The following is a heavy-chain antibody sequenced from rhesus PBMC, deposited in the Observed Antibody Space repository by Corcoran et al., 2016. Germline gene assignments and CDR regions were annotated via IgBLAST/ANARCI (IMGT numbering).Heavy chain of an antibody. Sequence: EVQLVQSGAEVKRPGESLRISCKTSGYSFTGSWISWVRQMPGKGLEWMGSIYPGDSDTRYNPSFQGTVTSSADKSSSPTYLQWSSLKASDTATYYCAKFSSGWSGFDYWGQGVLVTVSS. V-gene: IGHV5-43*01. CDR1: GYSFTGSW. D-gene: IGHD6S26*01. J-gene: IGHJ4*01. CDR2: IYPGDSDT. CDR3: AKFSSGWSGFDY.